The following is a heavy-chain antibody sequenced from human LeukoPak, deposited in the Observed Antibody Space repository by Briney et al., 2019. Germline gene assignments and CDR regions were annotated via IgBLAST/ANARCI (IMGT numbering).Heavy chain of an antibody. CDR2: IYYSGST. J-gene: IGHJ4*02. Sequence: KASETLSLTCTVSGGSISSYYWSWIRQPPGKGLEWIGYIYYSGSTNYNPSLKSRVTISVDTSKNQLSLRLSSVTAADTAVYYCARHDGLTIPLDYWGQGTLVTVSS. CDR1: GGSISSYY. D-gene: IGHD3-9*01. V-gene: IGHV4-59*08. CDR3: ARHDGLTIPLDY.